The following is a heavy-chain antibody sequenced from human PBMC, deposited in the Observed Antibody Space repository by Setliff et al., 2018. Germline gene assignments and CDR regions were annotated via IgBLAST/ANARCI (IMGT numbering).Heavy chain of an antibody. CDR2: THGEGINT. CDR1: GFTFSTYV. D-gene: IGHD1-26*01. Sequence: PGGPLRLSCAASGFTFSTYVMTWVRQAPGKGLEWVSSTHGEGINTYYADSVKGRFTISRDNSKNTLFLQMNSLRADDTAVYYCMKKIIAGGGPPYDYFDYWGQGTLVTVSS. CDR3: MKKIIAGGGPPYDYFDY. J-gene: IGHJ4*02. V-gene: IGHV3-23*01.